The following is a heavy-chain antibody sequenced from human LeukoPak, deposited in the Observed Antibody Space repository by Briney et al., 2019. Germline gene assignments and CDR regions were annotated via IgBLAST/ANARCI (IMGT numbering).Heavy chain of an antibody. Sequence: GGSLRLSCAASGFTFSSYWMHWVRHAPRKGLVWVSRINSDVSSTSYADSVKGRFTISRDNAKNTLYLQMNSLRAEDTAVYYCARVYCSGGSCYQTVYYFDYWGQGTLVTVSS. CDR1: GFTFSSYW. V-gene: IGHV3-74*01. CDR3: ARVYCSGGSCYQTVYYFDY. D-gene: IGHD2-15*01. J-gene: IGHJ4*02. CDR2: INSDVSST.